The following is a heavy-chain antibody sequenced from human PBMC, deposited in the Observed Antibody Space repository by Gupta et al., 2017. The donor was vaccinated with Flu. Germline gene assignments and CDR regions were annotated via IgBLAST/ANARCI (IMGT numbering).Heavy chain of an antibody. CDR2: TFDSGRS. D-gene: IGHD1-26*01. CDR3: ARLRRHSGSYYWFDS. Sequence: WSWLRQPPGQGLEWIGYTFDSGRSHYNASLRGRVAISEDTSKNQFFLNLTSVTPADTAVYYCARLRRHSGSYYWFDSWGQGTLVTVSS. J-gene: IGHJ5*01. V-gene: IGHV4-61*07.